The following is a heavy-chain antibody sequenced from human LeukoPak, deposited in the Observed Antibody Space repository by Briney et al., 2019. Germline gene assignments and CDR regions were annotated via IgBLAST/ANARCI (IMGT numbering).Heavy chain of an antibody. V-gene: IGHV4-59*08. CDR2: IYYSGST. CDR1: VGSISSYY. J-gene: IGHJ5*02. CDR3: ARRICTSTTCWFDP. Sequence: SETLSLTCTVSVGSISSYYWSWIRQPPGKGLEWIGYIYYSGSTNYNPSLKSRVTISVDTSKNQFSLELSSVTAAGTAVYYCARRICTSTTCWFDPWGQGTLVTVSS. D-gene: IGHD2-2*01.